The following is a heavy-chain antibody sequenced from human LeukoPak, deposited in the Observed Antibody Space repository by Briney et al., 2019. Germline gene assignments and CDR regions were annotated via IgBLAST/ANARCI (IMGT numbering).Heavy chain of an antibody. J-gene: IGHJ6*03. Sequence: GGSLRLSCEVSGFTFNRHSMSWIRQAPGKGLEWVAKIKEDGTEKYYVGSVKGRFTISRDNAKNSLYLQMNSLRAEDTAVYYCARDRGYSYGYYYYYMDVWGKGTTVTISS. CDR3: ARDRGYSYGYYYYYMDV. CDR2: IKEDGTEK. CDR1: GFTFNRHS. D-gene: IGHD5-18*01. V-gene: IGHV3-7*01.